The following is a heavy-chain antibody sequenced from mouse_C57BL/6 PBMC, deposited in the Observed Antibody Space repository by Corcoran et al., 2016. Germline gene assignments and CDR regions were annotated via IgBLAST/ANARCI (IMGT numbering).Heavy chain of an antibody. Sequence: QVQLQQSGAELVKPGASVKISCKASGYAFSSYWMNWVKQRPGKGLEWIGQIYPGDGDTNYNGKFKGKATLTADKSSSTAYMQLSSLTSEDSAVYFCARKNEDYAMDYWGQGTSVTVSS. CDR1: GYAFSSYW. CDR3: ARKNEDYAMDY. V-gene: IGHV1-80*01. CDR2: IYPGDGDT. J-gene: IGHJ4*01.